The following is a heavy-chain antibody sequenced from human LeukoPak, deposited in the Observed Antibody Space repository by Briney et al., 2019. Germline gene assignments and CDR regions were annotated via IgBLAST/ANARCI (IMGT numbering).Heavy chain of an antibody. V-gene: IGHV1-8*01. D-gene: IGHD3-22*01. CDR3: ARAVTSYYYDSSGSDY. CDR1: GYTFTSYD. CDR2: MNPNSGNT. J-gene: IGHJ4*02. Sequence: ASVKVSCKASGYTFTSYDINWVRQATGQGLEWMGWMNPNSGNTGYAQKFQGRVTMTRNTSISTAYMELSSLRSEDTAVYYCARAVTSYYYDSSGSDYWGQGTLVTVSS.